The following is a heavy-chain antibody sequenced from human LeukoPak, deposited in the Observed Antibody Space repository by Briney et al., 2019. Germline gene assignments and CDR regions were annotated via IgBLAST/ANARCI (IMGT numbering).Heavy chain of an antibody. CDR2: ITNDGSST. V-gene: IGHV3-74*01. CDR1: GLTFSSHW. CDR3: ATQLGGNPAY. D-gene: IGHD6-13*01. Sequence: PGGSLRLSYAASGLTFSSHWMHWVRQAPGKGLVWVSRITNDGSSTTYADSVKGRFTISRDNAKNMLYLQVNSLRAEDTAVYYCATQLGGNPAYWGQGTLVTVSS. J-gene: IGHJ4*02.